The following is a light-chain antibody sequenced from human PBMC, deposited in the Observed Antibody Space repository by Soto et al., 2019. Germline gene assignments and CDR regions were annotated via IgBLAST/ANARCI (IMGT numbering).Light chain of an antibody. CDR1: QSVSSSY. CDR2: GAP. V-gene: IGKV3-20*01. Sequence: ETAVSQSPGTMSLSPGERATLSCRASQSVSSSYLAWYQQKPGQAPRLVIYGAPSRATGIPDRFSGSGSGTDFTLTISRLEPEDFAVYYCQQYGSSPLTFGGGTKVEIK. CDR3: QQYGSSPLT. J-gene: IGKJ4*01.